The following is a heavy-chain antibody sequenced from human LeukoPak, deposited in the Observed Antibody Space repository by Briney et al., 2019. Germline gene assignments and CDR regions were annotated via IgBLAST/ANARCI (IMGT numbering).Heavy chain of an antibody. Sequence: SVQVSCKASGYTFTSYGISWVRQAPGQGLEWMGGIIPIFGTANYAQKFQGRVTITADESTSTAYMELSSLRSEDTAVYYCASGKWELLNYFDYWGQGTLVTVSS. D-gene: IGHD1-26*01. CDR1: GYTFTSYG. CDR3: ASGKWELLNYFDY. V-gene: IGHV1-69*13. J-gene: IGHJ4*02. CDR2: IIPIFGTA.